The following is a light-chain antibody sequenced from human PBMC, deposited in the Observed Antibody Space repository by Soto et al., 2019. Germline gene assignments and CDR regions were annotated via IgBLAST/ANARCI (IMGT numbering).Light chain of an antibody. J-gene: IGKJ1*01. CDR1: QSVSSN. V-gene: IGKV3-15*01. CDR2: GAY. CDR3: IQYNSPPLT. Sequence: EIVMTQSPATLSVSPGERATLSCRASQSVSSNLAWYQQKPGQAPRLLIYGAYTRATGIQARFSGSGSGTEFTLTIRSLQPEDFATYYCIQYNSPPLTFGQGTKVDIK.